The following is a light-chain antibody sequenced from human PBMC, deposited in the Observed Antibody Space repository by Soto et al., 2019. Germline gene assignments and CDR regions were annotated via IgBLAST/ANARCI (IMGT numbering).Light chain of an antibody. Sequence: EIVLTQSPGTLSLSPGERATLSCRASQSLSTDSLAWYQQKPGRAPRLLIYGASSRATGIPDRFSGSGSGTDFTITISRLEHEDFAVYYCQQYASIFRTFGQGTKVEIK. CDR3: QQYASIFRT. J-gene: IGKJ1*01. CDR2: GAS. V-gene: IGKV3-20*01. CDR1: QSLSTDS.